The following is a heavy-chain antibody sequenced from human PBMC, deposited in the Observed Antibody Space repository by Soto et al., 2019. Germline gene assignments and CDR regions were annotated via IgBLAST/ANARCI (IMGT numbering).Heavy chain of an antibody. CDR3: ARVDPPLGYCSSTSCYAQLGNWFDP. CDR1: GGSISSGGYY. CDR2: IYSSGST. V-gene: IGHV4-31*03. J-gene: IGHJ5*02. D-gene: IGHD2-2*01. Sequence: QVQLQESGPGLVKPSQTLSLTCTVSGGSISSGGYYWSWIRQHPGKGLEWIGYIYSSGSTYYNPSLKSRVTISVDTSKNQFSLKLSSVTAADTAVYYCARVDPPLGYCSSTSCYAQLGNWFDPWGQGTLVTVSS.